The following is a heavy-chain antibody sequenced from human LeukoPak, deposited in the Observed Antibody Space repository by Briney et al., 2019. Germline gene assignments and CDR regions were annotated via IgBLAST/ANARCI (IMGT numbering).Heavy chain of an antibody. J-gene: IGHJ5*02. CDR2: IIPIFGTA. Sequence: GSSVKVSCKASGGTFSSYAISWVRQAPGQGLEWMGGIIPIFGTANYAQKFQGRVTITADESTSTAYMELSSLRSEDTAVYYCARGFEHDYVWGSYRYSGFDPWGQGTLVTVSS. D-gene: IGHD3-16*02. CDR3: ARGFEHDYVWGSYRYSGFDP. V-gene: IGHV1-69*01. CDR1: GGTFSSYA.